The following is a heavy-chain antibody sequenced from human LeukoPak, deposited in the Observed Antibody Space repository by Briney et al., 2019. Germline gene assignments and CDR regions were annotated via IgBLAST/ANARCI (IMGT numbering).Heavy chain of an antibody. Sequence: PSQTLSLTCTVSGGSISSGSYYWSWIRQPAGKGLEWIGRIYTSGSTNYNPSLKSRVTISVDTSKNQFSLKLSSVTAADTAVYYCARDPAFWVHFDGDYTGGWFDPWGQGTLVTVSS. CDR1: GGSISSGSYY. J-gene: IGHJ5*02. CDR2: IYTSGST. CDR3: ARDPAFWVHFDGDYTGGWFDP. V-gene: IGHV4-61*02. D-gene: IGHD4-17*01.